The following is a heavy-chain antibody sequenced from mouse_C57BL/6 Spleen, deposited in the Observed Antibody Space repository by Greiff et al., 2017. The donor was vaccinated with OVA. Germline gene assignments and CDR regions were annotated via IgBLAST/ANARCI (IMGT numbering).Heavy chain of an antibody. CDR2: IYPGDGDT. J-gene: IGHJ3*01. CDR3: ARQSPSTMVRGWVAY. D-gene: IGHD2-2*01. Sequence: QVQLQQSGAELVKPGASVKISCKASGYAFSSYWMNWVKQRPGKGLEWIGQIYPGDGDTNYNGKFKGKATLTADKSSSTAYMQLSSLTSEDSAVYFCARQSPSTMVRGWVAYWGQGTLVTVSA. V-gene: IGHV1-80*01. CDR1: GYAFSSYW.